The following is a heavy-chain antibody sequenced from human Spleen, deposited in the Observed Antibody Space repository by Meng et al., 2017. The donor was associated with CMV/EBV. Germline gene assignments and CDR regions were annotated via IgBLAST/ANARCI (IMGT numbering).Heavy chain of an antibody. CDR1: GFTFSDYY. Sequence: GESLKISCAASGFTFSDYYMSWIRQAPGKGLEWVSYISSTGSAIYYADSVKGRFTISRDSAKNSLYLQMNSLRAEDTAFYYCARRSNMSYFYDYWGQGTLVTVSS. CDR3: ARRSNMSYFYDY. V-gene: IGHV3-11*01. D-gene: IGHD3-10*02. J-gene: IGHJ4*02. CDR2: ISSTGSAI.